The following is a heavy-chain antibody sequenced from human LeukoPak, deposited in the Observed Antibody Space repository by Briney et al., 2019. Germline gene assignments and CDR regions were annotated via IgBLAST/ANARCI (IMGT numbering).Heavy chain of an antibody. J-gene: IGHJ4*02. CDR3: ARGGGRYSVDY. CDR1: GYTFTGYY. V-gene: IGHV1-2*02. Sequence: GASVKVSCKASGYTFTGYYMHWVRQAPGQGLEWMGWINPNSGGTNYAQKFQGRVTMTRDTSITTVYMELSGLSFDDTAVYYCARGGGRYSVDYWGQGTLVTVSS. CDR2: INPNSGGT. D-gene: IGHD1-26*01.